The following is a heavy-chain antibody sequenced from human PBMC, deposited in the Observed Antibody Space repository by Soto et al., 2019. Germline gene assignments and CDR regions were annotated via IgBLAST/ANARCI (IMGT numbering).Heavy chain of an antibody. Sequence: QLLQSGGGLVQPGGSLTLSCAASGFTFGTTDMSWVRQAPGEGLEWVSTIDGSGGITYYADSVKGRFTISRDKSRNTVYLKMNSLRGDDTDLYYCVKNSGWFNTWGQGALVTVSS. CDR1: GFTFGTTD. D-gene: IGHD3-10*01. CDR3: VKNSGWFNT. J-gene: IGHJ5*02. CDR2: IDGSGGIT. V-gene: IGHV3-23*01.